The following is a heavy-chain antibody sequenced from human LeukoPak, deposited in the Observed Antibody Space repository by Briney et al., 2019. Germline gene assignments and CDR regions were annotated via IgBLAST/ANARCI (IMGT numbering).Heavy chain of an antibody. J-gene: IGHJ4*02. CDR1: GDSISNTNW. V-gene: IGHV4-4*02. CDR2: VSLAGQT. CDR3: SRESGAFCPFGY. Sequence: PSGALSLTCDVSGDSISNTNWWSWVRQPPGRGLEWIGEVSLAGQTNYNPSLNGRVTMSLDESSNQLSLKLTSVTAADTAIYYCSRESGAFCPFGYWGQGTLVIVPS. D-gene: IGHD1-26*01.